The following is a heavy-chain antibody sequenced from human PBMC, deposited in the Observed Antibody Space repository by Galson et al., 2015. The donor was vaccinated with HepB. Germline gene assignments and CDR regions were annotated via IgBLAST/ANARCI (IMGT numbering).Heavy chain of an antibody. CDR1: GFTYSTYS. V-gene: IGHV3-48*01. CDR2: ISRSSSAI. D-gene: IGHD3-3*01. CDR3: ARSRFDFWSGYDYYMDV. Sequence: SLRLSCAASGFTYSTYSMNWVRQAPGKGLEWVSYISRSSSAIYYADSVKGRFTNSRDNAKNSLYLQMNSLRVEDTAVYYCARSRFDFWSGYDYYMDVWGKGTTVTVSS. J-gene: IGHJ6*03.